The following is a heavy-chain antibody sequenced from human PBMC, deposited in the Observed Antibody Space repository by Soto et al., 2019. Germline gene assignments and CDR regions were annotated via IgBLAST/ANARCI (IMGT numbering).Heavy chain of an antibody. CDR2: ISGRGGST. Sequence: GGSLRLSCAASGFTFSSYAMSWVRQAPGKGLEWVSAISGRGGSTYYADSVKGRFTISRDNSKNTLYLQMNSLRAEDTAVYYCAKDLFGGPNYYYYGMDVWGQGTTVTVSS. V-gene: IGHV3-23*01. D-gene: IGHD3-3*01. J-gene: IGHJ6*02. CDR3: AKDLFGGPNYYYYGMDV. CDR1: GFTFSSYA.